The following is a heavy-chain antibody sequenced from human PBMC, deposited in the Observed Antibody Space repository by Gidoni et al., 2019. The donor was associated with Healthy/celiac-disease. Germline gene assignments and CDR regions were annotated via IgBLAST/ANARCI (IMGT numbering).Heavy chain of an antibody. J-gene: IGHJ6*02. CDR2: IYYSGST. CDR3: ARAPYDQWTYYYYGMDV. V-gene: IGHV4-59*01. D-gene: IGHD3-16*01. CDR1: GGSISSYY. Sequence: QVQLQESGPGLVKPSETLSLTCTVSGGSISSYYWSWIRQPPGKGLEWIGYIYYSGSTNYNPSLKSRVTISVDTSKNQFSLKLSSVTAADTAVYYCARAPYDQWTYYYYGMDVWGQGTTVTVSS.